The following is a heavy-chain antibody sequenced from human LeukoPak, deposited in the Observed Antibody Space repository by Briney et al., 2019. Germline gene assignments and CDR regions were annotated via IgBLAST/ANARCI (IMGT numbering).Heavy chain of an antibody. J-gene: IGHJ6*04. V-gene: IGHV3-7*03. D-gene: IGHD2-2*03. CDR2: IKQDGSEK. Sequence: GSLRLSCAASGFTFSSHWMSWVRHAPGKGREWVANIKQDGSEKYYVDSVKGRFTISRDNATNSLYLQMNSLRAEDTAVYYCARVMAIVVVPAAMPFYGMDVWGKGTTVTVSS. CDR3: ARVMAIVVVPAAMPFYGMDV. CDR1: GFTFSSHW.